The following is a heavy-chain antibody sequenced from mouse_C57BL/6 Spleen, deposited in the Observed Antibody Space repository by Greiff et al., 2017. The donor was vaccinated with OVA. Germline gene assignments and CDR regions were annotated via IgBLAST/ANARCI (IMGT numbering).Heavy chain of an antibody. Sequence: VKLMESGTELVKPGASVKLSCKASGYTFTSYWMHWVKQRPGQGLEWIGNINPSNGGTNYNEKFKSKATLTVDKSSSTAYMQLSSLTSEDSAVYYCARNYGSSHWYFDVWGTGTTVTVSS. CDR3: ARNYGSSHWYFDV. CDR1: GYTFTSYW. J-gene: IGHJ1*03. D-gene: IGHD1-1*01. CDR2: INPSNGGT. V-gene: IGHV1-53*01.